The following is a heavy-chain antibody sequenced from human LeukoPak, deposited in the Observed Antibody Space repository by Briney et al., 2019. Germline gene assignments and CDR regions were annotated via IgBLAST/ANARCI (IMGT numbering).Heavy chain of an antibody. CDR3: ARSRGGYCSSTSCPKGYFQH. J-gene: IGHJ1*01. CDR1: GGSFSGYY. D-gene: IGHD2-2*01. V-gene: IGHV4-34*01. CDR2: INHSGST. Sequence: PSETLSLTCAVYGGSFSGYYWSWIRQPPGKGLEWIGEINHSGSTNYNPSLKSRVTISVDTSKNQFSLKLSSVTAADTAVYYCARSRGGYCSSTSCPKGYFQHWGQGTLVTVSS.